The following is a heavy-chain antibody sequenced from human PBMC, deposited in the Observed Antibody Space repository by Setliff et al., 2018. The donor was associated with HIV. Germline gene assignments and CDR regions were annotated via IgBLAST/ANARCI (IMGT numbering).Heavy chain of an antibody. D-gene: IGHD3-16*01. CDR3: AVRPGGHMDV. J-gene: IGHJ6*03. Sequence: GGSLRLSCAASGFTFSSYAMHWVRQAPGGGLEWVSVIYSGDGGDVTYYTDSVKGRFTISRDNAKNSLYLQMNSLRTEDTAVYYCAVRPGGHMDVWGRGTTVTVSS. V-gene: IGHV3-NL1*01. CDR1: GFTFSSYA. CDR2: IYSGDGGDVT.